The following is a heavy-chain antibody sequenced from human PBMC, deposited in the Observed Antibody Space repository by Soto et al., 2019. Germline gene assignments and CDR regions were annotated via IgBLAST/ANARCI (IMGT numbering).Heavy chain of an antibody. Sequence: EVQLAESGGGLVQPGGSLRLSCAASGFTFSSHWMHWVRQAPGKGLVWVSRIIVDGNEITYADSVKGRFTISRDNAKSTVILQMNSLRAEDTAVYYCVRGHVRGNDRHFDYWGQGTLVTVSS. V-gene: IGHV3-74*01. CDR2: IIVDGNEI. J-gene: IGHJ4*02. CDR3: VRGHVRGNDRHFDY. D-gene: IGHD3-16*02. CDR1: GFTFSSHW.